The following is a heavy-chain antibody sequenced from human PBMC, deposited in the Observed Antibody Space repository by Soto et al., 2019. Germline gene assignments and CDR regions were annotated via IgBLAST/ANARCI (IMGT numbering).Heavy chain of an antibody. D-gene: IGHD6-19*01. V-gene: IGHV3-30*18. CDR3: AKDLQQWLVTGDYFDY. CDR2: ISYDGSNK. CDR1: GFTFSSYG. Sequence: GGSLRLSCAASGFTFSSYGMHWVRQAPGKGLEWVAVISYDGSNKYYADSVKGRFTISRDNSKNTLYLQMNSLRAEDTAVYYCAKDLQQWLVTGDYFDYWGQGTLVTSPQ. J-gene: IGHJ4*02.